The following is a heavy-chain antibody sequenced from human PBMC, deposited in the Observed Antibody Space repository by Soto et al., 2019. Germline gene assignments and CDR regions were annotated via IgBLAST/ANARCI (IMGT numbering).Heavy chain of an antibody. D-gene: IGHD3-3*01. CDR1: GGSISSYY. J-gene: IGHJ6*02. CDR2: IYYSGST. CDR3: ARGGGLYDFWSGYPNWPPYGMDV. Sequence: LSLTCTVSGGSISSYYWSWIRQPPGKGLEWIGYIYYSGSTNYNPSLKSRVTISVDTSKNQFSLKLSSVTAADTAVYYCARGGGLYDFWSGYPNWPPYGMDVWGQGTTVTVSS. V-gene: IGHV4-59*01.